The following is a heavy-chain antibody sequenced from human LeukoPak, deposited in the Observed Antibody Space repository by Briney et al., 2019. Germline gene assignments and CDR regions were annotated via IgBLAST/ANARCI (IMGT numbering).Heavy chain of an antibody. J-gene: IGHJ6*03. D-gene: IGHD3-22*01. CDR2: IKQDGSGK. CDR1: GFTFSYYW. CDR3: ARRYSDSSGYPTFYYYYYMDV. V-gene: IGHV3-7*01. Sequence: GGSLRLSCVASGFTFSYYWMTWVRQAPGKGLEWVANIKQDGSGKYYVDSVKGRFTISRDNAKNSLSLQMNSLRAEDTAVYYCARRYSDSSGYPTFYYYYYMDVWGKGTTVTVSS.